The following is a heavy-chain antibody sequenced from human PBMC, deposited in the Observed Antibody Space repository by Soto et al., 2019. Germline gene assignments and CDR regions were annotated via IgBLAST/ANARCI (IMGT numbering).Heavy chain of an antibody. D-gene: IGHD2-15*01. Sequence: EVQLVESGGGLVQPGGSLRLSCAASEFSVSSNYMTWVRQAPGKGMEWVSLIQSGGRTYYAGSVKGRFTISRDNSKNTLFLQMNSLRVEDPAVYYCPWDDVHSSGGRCYGVPMDVWGKGTTVTVSS. CDR1: EFSVSSNY. V-gene: IGHV3-66*01. CDR3: PWDDVHSSGGRCYGVPMDV. CDR2: IQSGGRT. J-gene: IGHJ6*03.